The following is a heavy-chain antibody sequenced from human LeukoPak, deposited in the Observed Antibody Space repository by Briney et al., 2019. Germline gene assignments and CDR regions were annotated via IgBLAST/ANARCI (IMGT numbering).Heavy chain of an antibody. J-gene: IGHJ4*02. D-gene: IGHD3-10*01. CDR3: ARRYAVRGVIIRAKGYYFDY. Sequence: PSETLSLTCAVYGGSFSGYFWSWVRQPPGKGLEWIGEINHGGSTNYNPSLKSRVTISVDTSKNQFSLKLSSVTAADTAVYYCARRYAVRGVIIRAKGYYFDYWGQGTLVTVSS. V-gene: IGHV4-34*01. CDR1: GGSFSGYF. CDR2: INHGGST.